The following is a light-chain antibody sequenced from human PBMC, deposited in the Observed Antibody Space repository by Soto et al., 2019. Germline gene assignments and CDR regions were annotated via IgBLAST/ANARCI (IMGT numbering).Light chain of an antibody. CDR2: GAS. J-gene: IGKJ5*01. Sequence: EIVLTQSPGTLSLSPGERATLSCRASQSVSNNYLAWYQQKPGQAPRLLIYGASNRATGIPDRFSGSGSGTDFTLTISRLEPEDFATYYCQQYNSYSITFGQGTRLEIK. V-gene: IGKV3-20*01. CDR1: QSVSNNY. CDR3: QQYNSYSIT.